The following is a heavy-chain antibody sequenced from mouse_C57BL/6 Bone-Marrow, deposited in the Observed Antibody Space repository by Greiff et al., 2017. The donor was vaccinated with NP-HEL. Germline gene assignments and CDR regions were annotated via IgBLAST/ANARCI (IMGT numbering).Heavy chain of an antibody. CDR1: GYAFTNYL. Sequence: QVQLKESGAELVRPGTSVKVSCKASGYAFTNYLIEWVKQRPGQGLEWIGVINPGSGGTNYNEKFKGKATLTADKASSTAYMQLSRLTSEDSAFYICARGYAYWGQGTRVTVTA. CDR2: INPGSGGT. CDR3: ARGYAY. V-gene: IGHV1-54*01. J-gene: IGHJ3*01.